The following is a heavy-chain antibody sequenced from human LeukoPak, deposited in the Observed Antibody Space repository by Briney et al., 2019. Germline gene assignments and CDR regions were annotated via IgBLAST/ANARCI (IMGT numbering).Heavy chain of an antibody. J-gene: IGHJ4*02. CDR2: IDTDGSST. D-gene: IGHD3-3*01. V-gene: IGHV3-74*01. CDR1: GFSFSSYW. CDR3: ARAPNDYWSGYSASCDY. Sequence: GGSLRLSCAASGFSFSSYWMHWVRQAPGKGLVWVSRIDTDGSSTRYADSVKGRFTISRDNAKNTLYLQMNSLRAEDTAVYYCARAPNDYWSGYSASCDYWGQGTRLTVSS.